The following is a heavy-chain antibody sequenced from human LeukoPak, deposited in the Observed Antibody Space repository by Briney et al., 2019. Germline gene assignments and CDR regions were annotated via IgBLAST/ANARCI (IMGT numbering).Heavy chain of an antibody. V-gene: IGHV1-69*05. D-gene: IGHD3-16*02. CDR3: ARDQGGSYRYELFDY. Sequence: SVKVSCKASGGTFSSYAISWVRQAPGQGLEWMGGIIPIFGTANYAQTFQGRVTITTDESTSTAYMELSSLRSEDTAVYYCARDQGGSYRYELFDYWGQGTLVTVSS. J-gene: IGHJ4*02. CDR2: IIPIFGTA. CDR1: GGTFSSYA.